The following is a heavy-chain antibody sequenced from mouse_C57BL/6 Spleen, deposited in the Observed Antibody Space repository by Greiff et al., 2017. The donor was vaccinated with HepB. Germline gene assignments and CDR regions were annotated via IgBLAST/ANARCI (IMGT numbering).Heavy chain of an antibody. CDR2: INPNNGGT. D-gene: IGHD2-1*01. J-gene: IGHJ3*01. CDR3: ARKIYYGNYEWFAY. V-gene: IGHV1-22*01. Sequence: EVQLQQSGPELVKPGASVKMSCKASGYTFTDYNMHWVKQSHGKSLEWIGYINPNNGGTSYNQKFKGKATLTVNKSSSTAYMELRSLTSEDSAVYYCARKIYYGNYEWFAYWGQGTLVTVSA. CDR1: GYTFTDYN.